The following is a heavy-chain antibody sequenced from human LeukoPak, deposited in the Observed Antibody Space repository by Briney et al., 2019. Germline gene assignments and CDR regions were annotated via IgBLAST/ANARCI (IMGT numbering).Heavy chain of an antibody. V-gene: IGHV4-39*01. CDR1: GASISSATYF. CDR3: ARQPTVEMATIDSFDY. Sequence: SETLSLTCTVSGASISSATYFWGWIRQPPGKGLEWIGSVSYGGSTYYNPSLKSRVTMSVDTSKNQFSLKLNSVTAADTAVYYCARQPTVEMATIDSFDYWGQGTLVTVSS. CDR2: VSYGGST. D-gene: IGHD5-24*01. J-gene: IGHJ4*02.